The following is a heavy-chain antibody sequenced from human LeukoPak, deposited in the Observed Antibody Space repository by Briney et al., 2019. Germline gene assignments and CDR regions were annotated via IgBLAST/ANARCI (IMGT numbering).Heavy chain of an antibody. J-gene: IGHJ6*03. Sequence: GGSLRLSYAASEFSDGSNYMTWVRQAPGKGLEWVSLIYSGGSTYYADSVKGRFTISKDNAKNSLYLQMNSLRAEDTAVYYCAREEGSYPYYYYYMDVWGKGTTVTISS. V-gene: IGHV3-66*01. CDR2: IYSGGST. CDR1: EFSDGSNY. D-gene: IGHD3-10*01. CDR3: AREEGSYPYYYYYMDV.